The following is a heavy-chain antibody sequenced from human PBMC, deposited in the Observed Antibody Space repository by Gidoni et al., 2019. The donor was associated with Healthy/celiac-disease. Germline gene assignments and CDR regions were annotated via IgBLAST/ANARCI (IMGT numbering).Heavy chain of an antibody. CDR2: ISWNGGST. J-gene: IGHJ3*02. V-gene: IGHV3-20*01. CDR3: ATDRGGWAFHI. D-gene: IGHD2-15*01. Sequence: EVQLVASGGGVVRPGGSLSLSCQASGPTSDDYAMNWVRQAPGKGLEWVSTISWNGGSTGYADSVRGRFTITRDNAKKSLYLQMNRLRAEDTALYHCATDRGGWAFHIWGQGTMVTVSS. CDR1: GPTSDDYA.